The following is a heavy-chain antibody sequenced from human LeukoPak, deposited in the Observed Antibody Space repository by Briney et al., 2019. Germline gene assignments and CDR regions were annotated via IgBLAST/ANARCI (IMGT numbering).Heavy chain of an antibody. CDR1: GESISSSRDY. D-gene: IGHD2/OR15-2a*01. CDR2: IYYSGST. V-gene: IGHV4-39*01. Sequence: PSETLSLTCAVSGESISSSRDYWGWIRQPPEKGLEWVGSIYYSGSTYYNPSLKSRVTISVDTSKNQFSLKLTSVTAADTAVYYCARHGGGNVLSPFDYWGQGALVTVSS. CDR3: ARHGGGNVLSPFDY. J-gene: IGHJ4*02.